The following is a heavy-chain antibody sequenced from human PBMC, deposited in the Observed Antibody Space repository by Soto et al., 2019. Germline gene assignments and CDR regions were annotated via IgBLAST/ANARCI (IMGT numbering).Heavy chain of an antibody. V-gene: IGHV4-34*01. CDR3: ARGLLASYSSSWYAYNWFDP. J-gene: IGHJ5*02. Sequence: PSKTLSLTCAVYGGSFSGYYWSWIRQPPGKGLEWIGEINHSGSTNYNPSLKSRVTISVDTSKNQFSLKLSSVTAADTAVYYCARGLLASYSSSWYAYNWFDPRGQGTLVTVS. D-gene: IGHD6-13*01. CDR1: GGSFSGYY. CDR2: INHSGST.